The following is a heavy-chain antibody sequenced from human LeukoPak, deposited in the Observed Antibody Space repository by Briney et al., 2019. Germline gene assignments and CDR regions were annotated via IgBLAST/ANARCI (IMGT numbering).Heavy chain of an antibody. V-gene: IGHV3-23*01. D-gene: IGHD3-16*01. Sequence: PGGSLRLSCAASGFTVSSNYMSWVRQAPGKGLEWVSAISGSGGSTYYADSVKGRFTISRDNSKNTLYLQMNSLRAEDTAVYYCAKVPSRGSYLDYWGQGTLVTVSS. CDR2: ISGSGGST. J-gene: IGHJ4*02. CDR3: AKVPSRGSYLDY. CDR1: GFTVSSNY.